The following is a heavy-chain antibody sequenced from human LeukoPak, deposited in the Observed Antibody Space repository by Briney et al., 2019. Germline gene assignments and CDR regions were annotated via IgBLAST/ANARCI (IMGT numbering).Heavy chain of an antibody. CDR2: INPNNGGT. Sequence: ASAKVSCTASGYTFTDYYIHWVRQAPGQGLEWMGWINPNNGGTKYAQKFQGRVTMTRATSMSTAYMELSRLTSDDTAVYYCAREGYWYFDLWGRGTLVTVSS. V-gene: IGHV1-2*02. CDR3: AREGYWYFDL. CDR1: GYTFTDYY. J-gene: IGHJ2*01.